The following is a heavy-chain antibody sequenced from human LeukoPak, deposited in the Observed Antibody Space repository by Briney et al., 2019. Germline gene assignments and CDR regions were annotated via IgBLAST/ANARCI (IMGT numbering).Heavy chain of an antibody. Sequence: ASVKVSCKASGYTFTGYYIHWVRQAPGQGLEWMGWINPNSGGTNYAQKFQGRVTMTRDTSISTAYMELSRLRSDDTAVYYCARDIDQNGSGSLADYWGQGTLVTVSS. CDR2: INPNSGGT. V-gene: IGHV1-2*02. CDR1: GYTFTGYY. J-gene: IGHJ4*02. CDR3: ARDIDQNGSGSLADY. D-gene: IGHD3-10*01.